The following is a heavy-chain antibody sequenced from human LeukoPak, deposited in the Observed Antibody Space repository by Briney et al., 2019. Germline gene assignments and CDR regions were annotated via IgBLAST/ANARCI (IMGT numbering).Heavy chain of an antibody. V-gene: IGHV3-33*01. CDR3: ARDRSTTHFDY. CDR2: IWYDGSNT. D-gene: IGHD5/OR15-5a*01. CDR1: GFXFSSYG. Sequence: GSLRLSCAASGFXFSSYGMHWVRQAPGKGLEWAAMIWYDGSNTYYADSVKGRFTISRDNSKNTLFLQMDSLRAEDTAVYYCARDRSTTHFDYWGQGTLVTVPS. J-gene: IGHJ4*02.